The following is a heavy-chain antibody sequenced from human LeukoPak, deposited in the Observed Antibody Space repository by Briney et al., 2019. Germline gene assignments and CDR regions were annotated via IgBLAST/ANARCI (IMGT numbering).Heavy chain of an antibody. Sequence: SETLSLTCAVYGGSFSGYYWSWIRQPPGKGLEWIGEINYSGSTNYNPSLKSRVTISVDTSKNQFSLKLSSVTAADTAVYYCAREVDNLAGLGAFDIWGQGTMVTVSS. D-gene: IGHD1-14*01. CDR3: AREVDNLAGLGAFDI. J-gene: IGHJ3*02. V-gene: IGHV4-34*01. CDR2: INYSGST. CDR1: GGSFSGYY.